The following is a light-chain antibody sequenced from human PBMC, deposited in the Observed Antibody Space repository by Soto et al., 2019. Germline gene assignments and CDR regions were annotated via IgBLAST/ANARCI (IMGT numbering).Light chain of an antibody. CDR3: QQYNNWPPFS. CDR1: QSVSTN. V-gene: IGKV3-15*01. J-gene: IGKJ5*01. CDR2: GAS. Sequence: EIVMTQSPATLSVSPGERAILSCRASQSVSTNLGWYQQKPGQAPRLLIFGASTRATGIPARFSGSGSGTEFTLTISSLQSEDSAVYYCQQYNNWPPFSFGQATRLVIK.